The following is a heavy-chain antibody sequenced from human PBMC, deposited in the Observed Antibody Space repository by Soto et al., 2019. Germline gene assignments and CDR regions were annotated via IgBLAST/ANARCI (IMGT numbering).Heavy chain of an antibody. J-gene: IGHJ4*02. Sequence: GGSLRLSCAASGFTFSSYGMHWVRQAPGKGLEWVAVISYDGSNKYYADSVKGRFTISRDNSKNTLYLQMNSLRAEDTAVYYCAKDLSLGILMYSSSGVVDYWGQGTLVTVSS. V-gene: IGHV3-30*18. CDR2: ISYDGSNK. CDR3: AKDLSLGILMYSSSGVVDY. CDR1: GFTFSSYG. D-gene: IGHD6-6*01.